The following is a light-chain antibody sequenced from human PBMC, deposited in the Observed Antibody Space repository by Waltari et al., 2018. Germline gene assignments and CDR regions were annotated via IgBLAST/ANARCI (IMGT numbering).Light chain of an antibody. Sequence: DIQMTQSPSSLSASVGDRVTISCRASQSISRFLNWYQQKPGKAPKLLIYTASRLQSGVPSRFSGSGSGTDFTLTISSLQLEDFATYYCQQSRRTCGQGTKVEIK. V-gene: IGKV1-39*01. CDR3: QQSRRT. CDR2: TAS. J-gene: IGKJ1*01. CDR1: QSISRF.